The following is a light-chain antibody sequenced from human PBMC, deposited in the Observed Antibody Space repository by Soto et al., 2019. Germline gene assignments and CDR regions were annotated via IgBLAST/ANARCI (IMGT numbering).Light chain of an antibody. Sequence: EIVLTQSPGTLSLSPGERATLSCRASQIVSTTYLAWYQQKTGQAPRLLIYGSSSRAPGIQDRFSGSGSGTDFTLTISRLEPEDFAVYYCQQYGTSPMYTFGQGTKLEI. CDR2: GSS. V-gene: IGKV3-20*01. CDR1: QIVSTTY. J-gene: IGKJ2*01. CDR3: QQYGTSPMYT.